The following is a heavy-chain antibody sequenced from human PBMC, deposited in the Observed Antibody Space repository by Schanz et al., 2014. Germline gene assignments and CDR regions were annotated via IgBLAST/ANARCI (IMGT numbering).Heavy chain of an antibody. V-gene: IGHV1-18*01. CDR1: GYTFTTYG. J-gene: IGHJ4*02. CDR3: ARAGQDYSDSSGYATYYFGN. CDR2: ISAYNGHT. D-gene: IGHD3-22*01. Sequence: QVQLVQSGSEVKKPGASVKVSCKASGYTFTTYGISWVRQAPGQGLEWMGWISAYNGHTNYAQKFQGRVTITADISTSTAYMELSNLRSEDTAVYYCARAGQDYSDSSGYATYYFGNWGQGTLVTVSS.